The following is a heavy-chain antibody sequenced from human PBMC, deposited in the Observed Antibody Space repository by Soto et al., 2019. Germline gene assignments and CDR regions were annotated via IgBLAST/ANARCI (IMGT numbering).Heavy chain of an antibody. D-gene: IGHD2-8*01. J-gene: IGHJ5*01. Sequence: SETLSLTCSVSGDSISNLDYFWAWIRQPPGQALEYIGYIYKSATTYYNPSFESRVAISVDTSKSQFSLNVTSVTAADTAVYFCARGRYCINGRCFPNWFDSWGQGDLVTVSS. V-gene: IGHV4-30-4*01. CDR1: GDSISNLDYF. CDR3: ARGRYCINGRCFPNWFDS. CDR2: IYKSATT.